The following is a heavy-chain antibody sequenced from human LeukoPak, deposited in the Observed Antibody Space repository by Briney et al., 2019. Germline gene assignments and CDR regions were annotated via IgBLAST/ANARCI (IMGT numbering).Heavy chain of an antibody. D-gene: IGHD3-10*01. Sequence: PSETLSLTCAVYGGSFSGYYWSWIRRPPGKGLEWIGEINHSGSTNYNPSLKSRVTISVDTSKNQFSLQLSSVTAADTAVYYCARAPPRYYYGSGSRTGRDYWGQGTLVTVSS. V-gene: IGHV4-34*01. CDR1: GGSFSGYY. J-gene: IGHJ4*02. CDR2: INHSGST. CDR3: ARAPPRYYYGSGSRTGRDY.